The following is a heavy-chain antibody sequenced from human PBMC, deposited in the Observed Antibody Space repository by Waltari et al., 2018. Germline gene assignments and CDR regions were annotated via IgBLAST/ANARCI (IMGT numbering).Heavy chain of an antibody. CDR3: ARGSPLDSSPPV. J-gene: IGHJ3*01. CDR1: GGSISSSSYY. CDR2: IYYSGST. D-gene: IGHD3-3*01. V-gene: IGHV4-39*07. Sequence: QLQLQESGPGLVKPSETLSLTCTVSGGSISSSSYYWGWIRQPPGKGLEWIGSIYYSGSTYYNPALKSRVTISVDTSKNQFSLKLSSVTAADTAVYYCARGSPLDSSPPVRGQGTMVTVSS.